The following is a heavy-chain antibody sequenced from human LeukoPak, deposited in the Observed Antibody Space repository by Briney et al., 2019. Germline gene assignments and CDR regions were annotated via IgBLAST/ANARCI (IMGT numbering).Heavy chain of an antibody. V-gene: IGHV1-2*02. CDR1: GYTFTGYY. Sequence: ASVKVSCKASGYTFTGYYMHWVRQAPGQGLEWMGWINPNSGGTNYAQKFQGRVTMTRDTSISTAYMELSRLRSDDTAVYYCARDRTSRGTVPNYRGQGTLVTVSS. CDR2: INPNSGGT. CDR3: ARDRTSRGTVPNY. D-gene: IGHD2-2*01. J-gene: IGHJ4*02.